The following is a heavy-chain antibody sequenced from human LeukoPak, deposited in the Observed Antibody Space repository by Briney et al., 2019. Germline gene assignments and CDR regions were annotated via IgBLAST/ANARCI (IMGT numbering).Heavy chain of an antibody. Sequence: GWSLTLSCAASGFTFSRYDMHWVRQPTGKGLEWVSAIGTAGDTYYPGSVKGRFTISRENAKNSLYVQMTSLKAGDTAVYYCARGMYYYYSMDVWGKGTTVTVSS. V-gene: IGHV3-13*01. CDR3: ARGMYYYYSMDV. CDR2: IGTAGDT. J-gene: IGHJ6*03. CDR1: GFTFSRYD.